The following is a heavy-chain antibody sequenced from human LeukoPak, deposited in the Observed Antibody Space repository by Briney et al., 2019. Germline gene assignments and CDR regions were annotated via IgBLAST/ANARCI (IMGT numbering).Heavy chain of an antibody. J-gene: IGHJ5*02. V-gene: IGHV4-31*03. CDR2: IYYSGST. Sequence: SETLSLTCTVSGGSISSGGYYWSWIRQHPGKGLEWIGYIYYSGSTYYNPSLKSRVTMSVDTSKNQFSLKLSSVTAADTAVYYCARDRYSAGYQVRHCSSTSCPDPAYNWFDPWGQGTLVTVSS. CDR1: GGSISSGGYY. CDR3: ARDRYSAGYQVRHCSSTSCPDPAYNWFDP. D-gene: IGHD2-2*01.